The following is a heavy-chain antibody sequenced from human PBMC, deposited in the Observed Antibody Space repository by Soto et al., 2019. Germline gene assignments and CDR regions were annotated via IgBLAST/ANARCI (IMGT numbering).Heavy chain of an antibody. D-gene: IGHD7-27*01. CDR2: IYYSGST. V-gene: IGHV4-39*01. CDR3: ARRWGYSFDY. J-gene: IGHJ4*02. CDR1: GGSISSYY. Sequence: QLQLQESGPGLVKPSETLSLTCTVSGGSISSYYWGWIRRPPGKGLEWIESIYYSGSTYYNPSLKSRVTISVDTSKNQFSLKLSSVTAADTAVYYCARRWGYSFDYWGQGTLVTVSS.